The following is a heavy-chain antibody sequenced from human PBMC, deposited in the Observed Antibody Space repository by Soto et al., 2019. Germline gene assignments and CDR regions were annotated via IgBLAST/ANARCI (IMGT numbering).Heavy chain of an antibody. J-gene: IGHJ4*02. D-gene: IGHD3-10*01. Sequence: SETLSLTCTVSGGSISSGGYYWSWIRQHPGKGLEWIGYIYYSGSTYYNPSLKSRVTISVDTSKNQFSLKLSSVTAADTAVYYCARRADHDGSGSYYNPSGYYFDYWGQGTLVTVSS. CDR1: GGSISSGGYY. V-gene: IGHV4-31*03. CDR3: ARRADHDGSGSYYNPSGYYFDY. CDR2: IYYSGST.